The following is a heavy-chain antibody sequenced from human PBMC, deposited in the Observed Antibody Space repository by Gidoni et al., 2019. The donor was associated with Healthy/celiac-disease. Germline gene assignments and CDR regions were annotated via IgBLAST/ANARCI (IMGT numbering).Heavy chain of an antibody. CDR3: AKGGDIVVVPAAKGSSYYYYGMDV. J-gene: IGHJ6*02. D-gene: IGHD2-2*01. CDR2: ISGSGGST. V-gene: IGHV3-23*04. CDR1: GSPLSSYA. Sequence: EVQLVESGGGLVQPGGSLRLSCAASGSPLSSYAMDGVRQAPGKGMGCVSAISGSGGSTYYAGSVKGRFTITRDNSKNTLYLQMNSLRAEDTAVYYCAKGGDIVVVPAAKGSSYYYYGMDVWGQGTTVTVSS.